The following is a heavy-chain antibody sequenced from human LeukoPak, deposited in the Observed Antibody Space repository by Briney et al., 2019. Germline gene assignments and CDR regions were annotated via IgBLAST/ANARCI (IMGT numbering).Heavy chain of an antibody. Sequence: PGGSLRLSCAASGFTFSSYWLHWVRQAPGKGLVWVSRINHDGSTTNYADSVQGRFTISSDNAKNMLYLQMNSLSAEEAAVYYCGRDLRESDIWGQGTLVTVSS. V-gene: IGHV3-74*01. CDR2: INHDGSTT. CDR3: GRDLRESDI. J-gene: IGHJ4*02. CDR1: GFTFSSYW.